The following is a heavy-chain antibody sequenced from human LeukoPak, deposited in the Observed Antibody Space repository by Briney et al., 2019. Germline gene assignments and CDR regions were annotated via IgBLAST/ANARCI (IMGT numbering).Heavy chain of an antibody. CDR1: GGSISSSSYY. V-gene: IGHV4-39*01. J-gene: IGHJ4*02. CDR3: ARHLSDYYGSGSYYNS. CDR2: IYYSGST. Sequence: SETLSLTCTVSGGSISSSSYYWGWLRQPPGKGLEWIGSIYYSGSTYYNPSLKSRVTISVDTSKNQFSLKLSSVTAADTAVYYCARHLSDYYGSGSYYNSWGQGTLVTVSS. D-gene: IGHD3-10*01.